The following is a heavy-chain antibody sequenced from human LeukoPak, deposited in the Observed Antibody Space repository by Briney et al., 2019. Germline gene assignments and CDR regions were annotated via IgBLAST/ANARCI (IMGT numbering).Heavy chain of an antibody. D-gene: IGHD7-27*01. CDR1: GGTFSNYA. CDR3: AREGVRGNWGSDFDY. CDR2: IIPMFGTA. Sequence: SSVKVSCKASGGTFSNYAFNWVRQAPGQGLEWMGGIIPMFGTANHAQKFQGRVTITADESTSTAYMELRSLRSEDTAVYYCAREGVRGNWGSDFDYWGQGTLVTVSS. V-gene: IGHV1-69*01. J-gene: IGHJ4*02.